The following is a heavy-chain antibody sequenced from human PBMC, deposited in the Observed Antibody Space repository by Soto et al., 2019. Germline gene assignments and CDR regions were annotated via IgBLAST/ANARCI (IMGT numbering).Heavy chain of an antibody. CDR3: ASQTATKWTSSAFDI. V-gene: IGHV4-59*08. D-gene: IGHD5-12*01. CDR1: GFSISSYY. CDR2: IYYSGST. Sequence: SETLSLTCTFSGFSISSYYLSWLRPPPGKGLEWIGYIYYSGSTNYNPSLKSRVTISVDTSKNQFSLKLSSVTAADTAVYYCASQTATKWTSSAFDIWGQGTMVTVSS. J-gene: IGHJ3*02.